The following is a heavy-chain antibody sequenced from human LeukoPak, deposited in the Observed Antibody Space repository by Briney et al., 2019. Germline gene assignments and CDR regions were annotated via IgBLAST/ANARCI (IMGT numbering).Heavy chain of an antibody. D-gene: IGHD6-13*01. CDR1: GFVFSNYW. Sequence: GGSLRLSCAASGFVFSNYWMSWVRQAPGKGLEWVAVIWYDGSNKYYADSVEGRFTISRDNSKNTLYLQMNSLRAEDTAVYYCARDPIAAAGTLYFDYWGQGTLVTVSS. CDR2: IWYDGSNK. V-gene: IGHV3-33*08. CDR3: ARDPIAAAGTLYFDY. J-gene: IGHJ4*02.